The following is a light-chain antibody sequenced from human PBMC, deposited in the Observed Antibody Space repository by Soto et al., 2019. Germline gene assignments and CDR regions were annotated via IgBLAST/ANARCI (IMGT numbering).Light chain of an antibody. CDR2: SVS. J-gene: IGLJ1*01. Sequence: QSVLTQPRSVSGSPGQSVTISCTGTSSDVGGHNYVSWYQQYPGKAPRLLLSSVSKRPSGVPDRFSGSKSGNTASLTISGLPADDEADYYCCSYAGSYTYVFGTGTKVTVL. CDR3: CSYAGSYTYV. CDR1: SSDVGGHNY. V-gene: IGLV2-11*01.